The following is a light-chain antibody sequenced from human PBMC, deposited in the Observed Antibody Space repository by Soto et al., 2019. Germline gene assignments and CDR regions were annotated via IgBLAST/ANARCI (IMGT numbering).Light chain of an antibody. Sequence: QSVLTQPPSVSGAPGQRVTISCTGSSSNIGAGYEIHWYQQLPGTAPKLLIYGNGNRPSGVPDRFSGSKSGTSASLAITGLQAEDEADYYCQSYDSSLSGSDWVFGGGTKLTVL. CDR1: SSNIGAGYE. J-gene: IGLJ3*02. CDR3: QSYDSSLSGSDWV. CDR2: GNG. V-gene: IGLV1-40*01.